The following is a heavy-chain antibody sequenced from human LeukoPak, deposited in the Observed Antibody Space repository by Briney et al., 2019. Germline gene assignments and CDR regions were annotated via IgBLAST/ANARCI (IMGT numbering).Heavy chain of an antibody. CDR1: GDSVSSNSAA. Sequence: SQTLSLTCDISGDSVSSNSAAWNWIRQSPSRGLEWLGRTYFTSEWYYDYAGSVKSRISINSDTSKNQFSLQLNSVTPEDTAVYFCARGMIAYLDYWGQGTPVTVSS. J-gene: IGHJ4*02. CDR2: TYFTSEWYY. D-gene: IGHD2-21*01. CDR3: ARGMIAYLDY. V-gene: IGHV6-1*01.